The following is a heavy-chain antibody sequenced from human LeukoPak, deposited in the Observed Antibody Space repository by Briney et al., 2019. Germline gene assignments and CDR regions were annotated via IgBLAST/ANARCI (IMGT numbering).Heavy chain of an antibody. Sequence: PSETLSLTCTVSGGSISSYYWSWIRQPAGKGLEWIGRIYTSGSTNYNPSLKSRVTMSVDTSKNQFSLKLSSVTAADTAVYYCARFQAAQLPYYVDVWGKGTTVTVSS. CDR1: GGSISSYY. V-gene: IGHV4-4*07. D-gene: IGHD2-2*01. J-gene: IGHJ6*03. CDR3: ARFQAAQLPYYVDV. CDR2: IYTSGST.